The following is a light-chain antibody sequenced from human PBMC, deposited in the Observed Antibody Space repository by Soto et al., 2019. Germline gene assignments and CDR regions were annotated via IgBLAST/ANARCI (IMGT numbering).Light chain of an antibody. CDR2: GAS. Sequence: EIVLTQSPGTLSLSPGERATLSCRASQSVSSSYLAWYQQKPGQAPRLLISGASSSATGIPDRFSGSGSGTDFTLTITRLEPEDFAVYYCQQYGSSPRTFGQGTKLEIK. V-gene: IGKV3-20*01. CDR3: QQYGSSPRT. J-gene: IGKJ2*01. CDR1: QSVSSSY.